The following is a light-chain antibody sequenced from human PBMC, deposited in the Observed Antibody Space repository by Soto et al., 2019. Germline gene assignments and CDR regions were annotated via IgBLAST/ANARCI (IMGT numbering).Light chain of an antibody. CDR2: DAS. J-gene: IGKJ5*01. V-gene: IGKV3-11*01. CDR3: QQRSNWIT. CDR1: QSVSSY. Sequence: EIVLTPSPATLSLPPGERAALSGRASQSVSSYLSWYQQKPGQAPRLLIYDASNRATGIPARFSGSGSGTDFTLTISSLEPEDFAVYYCQQRSNWITCGQGTRLENK.